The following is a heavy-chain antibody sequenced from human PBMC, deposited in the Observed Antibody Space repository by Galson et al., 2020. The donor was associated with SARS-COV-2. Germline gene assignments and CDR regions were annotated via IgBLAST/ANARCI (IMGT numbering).Heavy chain of an antibody. CDR2: IYYDGSEK. Sequence: GGSLRLYCAASGFTFSSHAMHWVRQAPGKGLEWVAQIYYDGSEKYYGDSVKGRFTISRDSSKNTLYLQMNNLRADDTAVYYCARDGQSSSGWAFDYWGQGTLVTVSS. CDR1: GFTFSSHA. D-gene: IGHD6-19*01. J-gene: IGHJ4*02. CDR3: ARDGQSSSGWAFDY. V-gene: IGHV3-33*01.